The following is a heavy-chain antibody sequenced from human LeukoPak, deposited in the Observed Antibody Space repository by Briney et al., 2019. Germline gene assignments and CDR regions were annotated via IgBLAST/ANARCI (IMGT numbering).Heavy chain of an antibody. CDR1: GFTFTSSA. V-gene: IGHV1-58*02. Sequence: ASVKVSCKASGFTFTSSAMQWVRQARGQRLEWIGWIAVGSGNTNYAQKFQERVTITRDMSTSTAYMELRSLRSDDTAVYYCARDRGVSGYDSGEFDYWGQGTLVTVSS. CDR3: ARDRGVSGYDSGEFDY. D-gene: IGHD5-12*01. CDR2: IAVGSGNT. J-gene: IGHJ4*02.